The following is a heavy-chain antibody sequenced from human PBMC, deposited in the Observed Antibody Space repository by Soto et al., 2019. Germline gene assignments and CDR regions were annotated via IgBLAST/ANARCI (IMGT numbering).Heavy chain of an antibody. V-gene: IGHV4-34*02. D-gene: IGHD3-22*01. CDR1: GGSFSGYY. Sequence: QVQLQQWGAELLKPSETLCLTCAVYGGSFSGYYWSWIRQPPGKGLEWIGEINHGGTTNYNPSLKSRVTMSLDTSKNQFSLKLTSATAADTSVYYCARGPEYYYGGSGYVDYWGRGTLVTVSS. CDR2: INHGGTT. J-gene: IGHJ4*02. CDR3: ARGPEYYYGGSGYVDY.